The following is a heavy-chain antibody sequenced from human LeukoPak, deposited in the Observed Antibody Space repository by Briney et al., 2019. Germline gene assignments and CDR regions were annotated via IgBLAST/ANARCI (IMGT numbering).Heavy chain of an antibody. V-gene: IGHV3-9*01. CDR2: ISWNSGSI. CDR3: AKANDYYDSSGYYPT. CDR1: GFTFDDYA. D-gene: IGHD3-22*01. J-gene: IGHJ5*02. Sequence: GGSLRLSCAASGFTFDDYAMHWVRQAPGKGLEWVSGISWNSGSIGYADSVKGRFTISRDNAKNSLYLQMNSLRAEDTALYYCAKANDYYDSSGYYPTWGQGTLVTVSS.